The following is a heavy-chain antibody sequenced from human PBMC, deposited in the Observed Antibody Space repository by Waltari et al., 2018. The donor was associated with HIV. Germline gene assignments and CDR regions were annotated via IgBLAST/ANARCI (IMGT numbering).Heavy chain of an antibody. CDR2: IYYSGST. CDR1: GGSITRYS. D-gene: IGHD3-22*01. V-gene: IGHV4-59*01. CDR3: ASRGMHYYDSSGYDS. Sequence: QVLLQESGPGLVKPSETLSLTCTVSGGSITRYSRSWIRQPPGKGLEWIGYIYYSGSTNYNPSLKSRATISVDTSKNQVSLKLSSVTAADTAVYYCASRGMHYYDSSGYDSWGQGTLVTVSS. J-gene: IGHJ4*02.